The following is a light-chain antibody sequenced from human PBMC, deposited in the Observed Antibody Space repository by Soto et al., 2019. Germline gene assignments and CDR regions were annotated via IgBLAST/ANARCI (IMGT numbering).Light chain of an antibody. J-gene: IGKJ1*01. CDR2: D. V-gene: IGKV3-15*01. CDR3: QQFNELPPT. CDR1: QSIGTN. Sequence: EIVMTQSPATLSVSPGESATLSCRASQSIGTNLSWYQQKPGQAPNLLMYDARFIVSGSGADFTLTISSLQTEDSAVYYWQQFNELPPTFGQGTKVEIK.